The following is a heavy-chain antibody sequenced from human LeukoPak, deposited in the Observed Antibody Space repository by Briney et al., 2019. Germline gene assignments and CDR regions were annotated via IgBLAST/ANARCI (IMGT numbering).Heavy chain of an antibody. J-gene: IGHJ4*02. CDR1: GFTFNGSA. CDR2: IRSKANSYAT. Sequence: GGSLRLSCAASGFTFNGSAMHWLRQASGKGLEWVGRIRSKANSYATAYAAAVTGRFTISRDDSKNTAYLQMNSLETEDTAVYYCASPYCSDGVCYPGYWGQGALVTVSS. CDR3: ASPYCSDGVCYPGY. V-gene: IGHV3-73*01. D-gene: IGHD2-8*01.